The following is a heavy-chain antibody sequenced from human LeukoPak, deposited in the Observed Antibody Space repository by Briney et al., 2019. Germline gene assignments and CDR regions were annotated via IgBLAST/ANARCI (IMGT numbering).Heavy chain of an antibody. CDR2: MTRSSTI. J-gene: IGHJ3*02. Sequence: GGSLRLSCEASGFTFSGYAVSWVRQAPGKGLEWVATMTRSSTIYYADSVKGRFTISRDNAKNSVYLQMNSLRDEDTAVYSCARAQTMFWEFDGFDIWGRGTKVTVSS. D-gene: IGHD3-10*02. V-gene: IGHV3-69-1*01. CDR3: ARAQTMFWEFDGFDI. CDR1: GFTFSGYA.